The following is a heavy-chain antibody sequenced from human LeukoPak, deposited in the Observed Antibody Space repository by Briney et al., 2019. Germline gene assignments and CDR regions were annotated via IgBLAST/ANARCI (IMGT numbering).Heavy chain of an antibody. CDR3: AREMAWFGGLMDV. CDR2: ISSSSTYK. CDR1: GFTFSSYT. V-gene: IGHV3-21*01. D-gene: IGHD3-10*01. J-gene: IGHJ6*04. Sequence: PGGSLRLSCAAPGFTFSSYTMNWVRQAPGKGLEWVSSISSSSTYKYYADSVKGRFTISRDNAKNSLYLQMNSLRAEDTAVYYCAREMAWFGGLMDVWGKGTTVTISS.